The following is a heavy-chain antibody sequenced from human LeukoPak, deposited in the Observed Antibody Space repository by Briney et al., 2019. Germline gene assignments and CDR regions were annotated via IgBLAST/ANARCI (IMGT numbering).Heavy chain of an antibody. Sequence: HSGGSLRLSCATSGFTFTTFWMHWVRQAPGKGLVWVSRINHDGSSTNYADSVKGRFTISRDNAKNSLYLQMNSLRAEDTAVYYCQSFEAFDIWGQGTMVTVSS. J-gene: IGHJ3*02. CDR1: GFTFTTFW. CDR3: QSFEAFDI. CDR2: INHDGSST. V-gene: IGHV3-74*01.